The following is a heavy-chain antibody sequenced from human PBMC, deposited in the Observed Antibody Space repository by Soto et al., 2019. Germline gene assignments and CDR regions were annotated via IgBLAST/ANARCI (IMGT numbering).Heavy chain of an antibody. CDR2: ISAYNGNT. CDR1: GYIFTSYY. J-gene: IGHJ4*02. CDR3: ASAAPPADY. V-gene: IGHV1-18*01. D-gene: IGHD2-15*01. Sequence: QVQLVQSGAEVKKPGASVKVSCKASGYIFTSYYISWVRQAPGQGLEWMGWISAYNGNTNYAQKIQGRVTMTTDTPTSTAYMALRSLSSDATAVYYSASAAPPADYWGQGPLVTVSS.